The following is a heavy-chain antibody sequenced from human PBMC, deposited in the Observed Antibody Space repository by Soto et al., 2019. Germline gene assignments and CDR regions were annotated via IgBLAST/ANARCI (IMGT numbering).Heavy chain of an antibody. CDR1: GFTFSSYA. V-gene: IGHV3-30-3*01. CDR3: ARDRVAVAIYYFDY. J-gene: IGHJ4*02. Sequence: QVQLVESGGGVVQPGRSLRLSCAASGFTFSSYAMHWVRQAPGKGLEWVAVISYDGSNKYYADSVKGRFTISRDNSKNTLYLQMNSLRAEDTAVYYCARDRVAVAIYYFDYWGQGTLVTVSS. D-gene: IGHD6-19*01. CDR2: ISYDGSNK.